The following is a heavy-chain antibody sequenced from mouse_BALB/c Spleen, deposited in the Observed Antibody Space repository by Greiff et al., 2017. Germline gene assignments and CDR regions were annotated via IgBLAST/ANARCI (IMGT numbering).Heavy chain of an antibody. CDR2: ISNLAYSI. CDR1: GFTFSDYG. D-gene: IGHD4-1*01. J-gene: IGHJ4*01. CDR3: ARVLTGTGAMDY. V-gene: IGHV5-15*02. Sequence: EVKVEESGGGLVQPGGSRKLSCAASGFTFSDYGMAWVRQAPGKGPEWVAFISNLAYSIYYADTVTGRFTISRENAKNTLYLEMSSLRSEDTAMYYCARVLTGTGAMDYWGQGTSVTVSS.